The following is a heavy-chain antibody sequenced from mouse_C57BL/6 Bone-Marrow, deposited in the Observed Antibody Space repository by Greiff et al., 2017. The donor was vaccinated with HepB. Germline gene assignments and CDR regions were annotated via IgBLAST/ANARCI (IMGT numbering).Heavy chain of an antibody. J-gene: IGHJ3*01. CDR2: IDPSDSET. CDR3: ARINYGIPFAY. V-gene: IGHV1-52*01. Sequence: QVQLKQPGAELVRPGSSVKLSCKASGYTFTSYWMHLVKQRPIQGLEWIGNIDPSDSETHYNQKFKDKATLTVDKSSSTAYMQLSSLTSEDSAVYYCARINYGIPFAYWGQGTLVTVSA. CDR1: GYTFTSYW. D-gene: IGHD2-1*01.